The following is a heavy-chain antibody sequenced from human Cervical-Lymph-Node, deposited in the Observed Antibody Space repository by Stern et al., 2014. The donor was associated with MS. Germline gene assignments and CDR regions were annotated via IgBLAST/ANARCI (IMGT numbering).Heavy chain of an antibody. J-gene: IGHJ4*01. CDR2: ISTSGTT. V-gene: IGHV4-4*08. CDR1: GGSINNYY. CDR3: ARGSDAYKVGNY. Sequence: QVQLQESGPGLVKPSETLSLTCIVSGGSINNYYWTWMRQPPGKGLEWIGSISTSGTTHYNPSLESRVTISLDTSKNQFSLTLNSVTAADTAIYNCARGSDAYKVGNYWGQGTLVAVSS. D-gene: IGHD5-24*01.